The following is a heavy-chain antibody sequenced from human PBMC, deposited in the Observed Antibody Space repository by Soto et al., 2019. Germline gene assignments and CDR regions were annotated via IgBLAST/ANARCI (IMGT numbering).Heavy chain of an antibody. V-gene: IGHV1-24*01. CDR1: GYTLTELS. J-gene: IGHJ3*01. CDR2: FDPEDGET. Sequence: QVQLVHSGAEVKKPGASVKVSCKVSGYTLTELSMHWVRQAPGKGLEWMGGFDPEDGETIYAQKFQGRVTMTEDTSTDTADMELSSLRSEDTAVYYGATDRPSWGYCSGGSCYSYSFDLWGQGTMVTVSS. CDR3: ATDRPSWGYCSGGSCYSYSFDL. D-gene: IGHD2-15*01.